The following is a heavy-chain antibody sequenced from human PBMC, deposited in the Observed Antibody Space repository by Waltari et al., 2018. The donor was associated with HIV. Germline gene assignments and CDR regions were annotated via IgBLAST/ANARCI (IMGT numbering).Heavy chain of an antibody. J-gene: IGHJ3*02. CDR2: IKQDGSEK. CDR1: GFTFGTYW. Sequence: EVQLVESGGALVQPGGHLTLYFPASGFTFGTYWMSWVRQAPGKGLEWVANIKQDGSEKYYVDSVKGRFTISRDNAKNSLYLQMNSLRAEDTAVYYCARDNWNDGLDIWGQGTMVTVSS. CDR3: ARDNWNDGLDI. D-gene: IGHD1-1*01. V-gene: IGHV3-7*01.